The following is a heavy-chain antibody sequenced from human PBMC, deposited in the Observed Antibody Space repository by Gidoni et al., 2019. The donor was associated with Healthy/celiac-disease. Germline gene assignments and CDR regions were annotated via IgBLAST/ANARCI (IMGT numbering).Heavy chain of an antibody. D-gene: IGHD6-19*01. V-gene: IGHV4-39*01. CDR1: GGSLSSSSYY. CDR3: GRQVAVAGVPFDY. Sequence: QLQLQDSGPGLVKPSETLSLTCTVPGGSLSSSSYYWGWIRQPPGKGLAWIGSIYYSGSNYYNPSPKSRVTIAVDTYKNQLSLKLSSVTAADTAVYYCGRQVAVAGVPFDYWGQGTLVTVSS. J-gene: IGHJ4*02. CDR2: IYYSGSN.